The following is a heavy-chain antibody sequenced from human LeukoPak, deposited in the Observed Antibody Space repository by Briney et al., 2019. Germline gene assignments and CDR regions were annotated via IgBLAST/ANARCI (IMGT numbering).Heavy chain of an antibody. CDR1: GFTFSSYW. CDR3: ARDSFYYGSGRGHDY. J-gene: IGHJ4*02. Sequence: GGSLRLSCAASGFTFSSYWMSWVRQAPGKGLEWVANIKQDGREKYYVDSVKGRFTISRDNAKNSLYLQMNSLRAEDTAVYYCARDSFYYGSGRGHDYWGQGTLVTVSS. CDR2: IKQDGREK. D-gene: IGHD3-10*01. V-gene: IGHV3-7*01.